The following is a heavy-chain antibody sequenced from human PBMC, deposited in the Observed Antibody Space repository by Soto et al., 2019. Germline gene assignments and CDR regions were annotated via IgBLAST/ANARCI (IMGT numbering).Heavy chain of an antibody. Sequence: SETLSLTCAVYGGSFSGNYWSWIRQPPGKGLEWIGEFSDSGSTNYNPSLKSRVTISEDMSKSQFSLKLSSVTAADTAVYYCARGNFYYGLDVWGQGTTVTVS. CDR3: ARGNFYYGLDV. V-gene: IGHV4-34*01. J-gene: IGHJ6*02. CDR1: GGSFSGNY. CDR2: FSDSGST.